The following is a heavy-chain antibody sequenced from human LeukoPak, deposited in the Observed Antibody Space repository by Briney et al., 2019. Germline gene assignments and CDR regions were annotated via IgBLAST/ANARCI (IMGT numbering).Heavy chain of an antibody. CDR2: IIPIFGTA. V-gene: IGHV1-69*05. D-gene: IGHD6-19*01. J-gene: IGHJ5*02. Sequence: SVKVSCKASGGTFSSYAISWVRQAPGQGLEWMGGIIPIFGTAIYAQKFQGRVTITTDESTSTAYMELSSLRSEDTAVYYCARDRSVAGTFWFDPWGQGTLVTVSS. CDR1: GGTFSSYA. CDR3: ARDRSVAGTFWFDP.